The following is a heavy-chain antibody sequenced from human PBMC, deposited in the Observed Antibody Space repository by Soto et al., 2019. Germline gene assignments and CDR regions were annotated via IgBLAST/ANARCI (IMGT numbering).Heavy chain of an antibody. J-gene: IGHJ4*02. CDR2: IRSKAYGGTT. V-gene: IGHV3-49*03. D-gene: IGHD2-15*01. Sequence: GGSLRLSCTASGFTFGDYAMSWFRQAPGKGLEWAGFIRSKAYGGTTEYAASVKGRFTISRDDSQSIAYLQMNSLKTEDTAVYYCTRASPSRVVAAPYYWGQGTLVTVSS. CDR1: GFTFGDYA. CDR3: TRASPSRVVAAPYY.